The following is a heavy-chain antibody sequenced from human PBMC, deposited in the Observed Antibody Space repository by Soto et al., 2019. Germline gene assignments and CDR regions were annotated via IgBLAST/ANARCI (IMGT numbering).Heavy chain of an antibody. Sequence: QVQLVQSGAEVKKPGASVKVSCQASGYTFTSYGISWVRQAPGLGLEWMGWISAYNGNTNYAQKLQGRVTMTTDTSTSTAYMGLRSLRSDDTAVYYCARDRYSWNFRNVPVYYDCCMDVWGQGTTVTVAS. CDR2: ISAYNGNT. CDR1: GYTFTSYG. D-gene: IGHD1-7*01. CDR3: ARDRYSWNFRNVPVYYDCCMDV. V-gene: IGHV1-18*01. J-gene: IGHJ6*02.